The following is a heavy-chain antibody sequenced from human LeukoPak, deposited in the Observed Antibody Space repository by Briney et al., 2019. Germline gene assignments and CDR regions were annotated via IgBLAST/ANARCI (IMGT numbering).Heavy chain of an antibody. CDR3: ARDAAPDDY. J-gene: IGHJ4*02. V-gene: IGHV3-7*01. Sequence: GGSLRLSCAASGFTFSSYWMRWVRQAPGEGLEWVANIKQDGSEKYYVDSVKGRFTMSRDNAKNSLYLQMNSLRAEDTAVYYCARDAAPDDYWGQGTLVTVYS. D-gene: IGHD6-25*01. CDR1: GFTFSSYW. CDR2: IKQDGSEK.